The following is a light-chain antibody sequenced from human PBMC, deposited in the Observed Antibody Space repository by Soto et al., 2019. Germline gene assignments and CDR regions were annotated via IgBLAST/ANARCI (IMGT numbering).Light chain of an antibody. CDR3: QQLNGSPWT. CDR2: DAA. CDR1: PAIASF. Sequence: IQLTQSPSSLSASVGDRVTITCRASPAIASFLAWYQQKPGTAPKLLIYDAATLQSVVPSRFSGSRSGTEYTLTIGSLQPEDFATYYCQQLNGSPWTFGQGTKVDIK. J-gene: IGKJ1*01. V-gene: IGKV1-9*01.